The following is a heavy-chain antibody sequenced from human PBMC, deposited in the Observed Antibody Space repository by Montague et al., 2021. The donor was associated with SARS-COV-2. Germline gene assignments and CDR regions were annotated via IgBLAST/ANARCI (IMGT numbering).Heavy chain of an antibody. CDR3: ARLGDGIVPSPILGLGPYYSFYYMDV. J-gene: IGHJ6*03. CDR2: ISQGGNT. V-gene: IGHV4-34*01. D-gene: IGHD2-2*02. CDR1: GGSFSPYY. Sequence: SETLSLTCAVSGGSFSPYYWSWIRQSPGKGLEWIGEISQGGNTKYNPSLQSRVSISLDTFRNQFSLKVSSVTAADTAIYYCARLGDGIVPSPILGLGPYYSFYYMDVWGKGTTVTVSS.